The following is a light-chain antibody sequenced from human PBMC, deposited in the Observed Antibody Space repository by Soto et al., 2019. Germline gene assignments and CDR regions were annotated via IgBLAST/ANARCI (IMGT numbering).Light chain of an antibody. CDR2: ATS. CDR1: QSVSTNY. CDR3: QQYSSSPRGVT. Sequence: EIVLTQSPGTLSLSPGERATLSCRASQSVSTNYLAWYQQKPGQAPRLLIGATSSRATGIPDRFSGSGCGTDFTLTITSLELEDFALYFCQQYSSSPRGVTFGGGTKLEIK. J-gene: IGKJ4*01. V-gene: IGKV3-20*01.